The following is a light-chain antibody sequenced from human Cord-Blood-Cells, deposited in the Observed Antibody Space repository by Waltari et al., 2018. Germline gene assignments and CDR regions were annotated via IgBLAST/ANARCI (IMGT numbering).Light chain of an antibody. CDR1: QSVSSSY. Sequence: EIVLTQSPGPLSLSTGERATLSCRASQSVSSSYLAWYQQKPGQAPRLLIYGASSRATGIPDRFSGSGSGTDFTLTISRLEPEDFAVYYCQQYGSSPGTFGQGTRLEIK. CDR2: GAS. CDR3: QQYGSSPGT. V-gene: IGKV3-20*01. J-gene: IGKJ5*01.